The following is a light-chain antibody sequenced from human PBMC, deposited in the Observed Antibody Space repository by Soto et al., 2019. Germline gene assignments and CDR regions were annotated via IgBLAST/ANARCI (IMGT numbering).Light chain of an antibody. CDR1: QSVTTT. Sequence: EIVMTQSPATLSVSPGERATLSCRARQSVTTTLAWYQQKPGQAPKPLIYGAFPRATGIPARFSGSGSGTELALTISSLECDDFAVYYCHQDTNRPPWTFCQGTRVDFK. J-gene: IGKJ1*01. CDR2: GAF. CDR3: HQDTNRPPWT. V-gene: IGKV3-15*01.